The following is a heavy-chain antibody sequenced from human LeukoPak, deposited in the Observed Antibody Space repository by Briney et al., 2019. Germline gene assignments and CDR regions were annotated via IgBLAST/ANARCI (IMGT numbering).Heavy chain of an antibody. D-gene: IGHD3-3*01. J-gene: IGHJ5*02. V-gene: IGHV4-4*07. Sequence: SETLSLTCTVSGGSISSYYWSWIRQPAGKGLEWIGRIYTSGSTNYNPSLKSRVTMSVDASKNQFSLKLSSVTAADTAVYYCARSRITIFGVVKNWFDPWGQGTLVTVSS. CDR3: ARSRITIFGVVKNWFDP. CDR2: IYTSGST. CDR1: GGSISSYY.